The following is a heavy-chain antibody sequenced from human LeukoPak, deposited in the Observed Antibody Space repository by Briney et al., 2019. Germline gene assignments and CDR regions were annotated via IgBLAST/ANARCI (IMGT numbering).Heavy chain of an antibody. J-gene: IGHJ4*02. V-gene: IGHV3-64D*06. CDR1: GFTFNRFY. CDR2: ISSNGATT. CDR3: VKDRSIAAPNNDFFDS. Sequence: GGSLRLSCSASGFTFNRFYLHWVRQAPGKGLEFVSHISSNGATTYYADSMKGRFTISRDNSKNTLYLQMSSLRADDTAVYYCVKDRSIAAPNNDFFDSWGQGALVTVSS. D-gene: IGHD6-6*01.